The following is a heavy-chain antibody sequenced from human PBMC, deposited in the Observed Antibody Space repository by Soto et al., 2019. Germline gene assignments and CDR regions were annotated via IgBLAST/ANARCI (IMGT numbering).Heavy chain of an antibody. V-gene: IGHV1-69*13. J-gene: IGHJ6*02. CDR2: IIPIFGTA. CDR1: GGTFSSYS. D-gene: IGHD1-7*01. CDR3: ARDRGRAGTTAKTNYYYYYGMDV. Sequence: SVKVSCKASGGTFSSYSISWVRQAPGQGLEWMGGIIPIFGTANYAQKFQGRVTITADESTSTAYMELSSLRSEDTAVYYCARDRGRAGTTAKTNYYYYYGMDVWGQGTTVTVSS.